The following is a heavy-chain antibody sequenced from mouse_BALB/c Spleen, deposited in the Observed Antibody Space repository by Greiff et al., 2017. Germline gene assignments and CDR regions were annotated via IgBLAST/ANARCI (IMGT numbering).Heavy chain of an antibody. Sequence: QVQLKESGPGLVAPSQSLSITCTVSGFSLTSYGVHWVRQPPGKGLEWLGVIWAGGSTNYNSALMSRLSISKDNSKSQVFLKMNSLQTDDTAMYYCARVPNYYGSSPFAYWGQGTLVTVSA. CDR2: IWAGGST. D-gene: IGHD1-1*01. J-gene: IGHJ3*01. V-gene: IGHV2-9*02. CDR3: ARVPNYYGSSPFAY. CDR1: GFSLTSYG.